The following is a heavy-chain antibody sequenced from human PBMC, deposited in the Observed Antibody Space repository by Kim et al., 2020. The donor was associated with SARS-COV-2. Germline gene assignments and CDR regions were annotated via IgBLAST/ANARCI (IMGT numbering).Heavy chain of an antibody. CDR1: GFTFSTYW. CDR3: ATTAMGGTIHY. Sequence: GGSPRLSCAASGFTFSTYWMHWVRQVPGKGLVWVSRIKSDGSSTSYVDSVKGRFTISRDNAKNTMYLQMNSLRAEDTAVYYCATTAMGGTIHYWGQGILVTVSS. J-gene: IGHJ4*02. V-gene: IGHV3-74*01. D-gene: IGHD6-19*01. CDR2: IKSDGSST.